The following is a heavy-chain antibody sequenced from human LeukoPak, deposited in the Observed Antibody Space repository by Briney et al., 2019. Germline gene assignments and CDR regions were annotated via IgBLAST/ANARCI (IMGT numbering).Heavy chain of an antibody. V-gene: IGHV3-21*01. CDR3: ARDRSSSIAVVTAEIDY. Sequence: GGSLRLSCAASGFTFSTYSMNWVRQAPGKGLEWVSSISSSSSYIYYADSVKGRFTISRDNAKDSLYLQMNGLRAEDTAVYYCARDRSSSIAVVTAEIDYWGQGTLVTVSS. J-gene: IGHJ4*02. CDR2: ISSSSSYI. CDR1: GFTFSTYS. D-gene: IGHD6-19*01.